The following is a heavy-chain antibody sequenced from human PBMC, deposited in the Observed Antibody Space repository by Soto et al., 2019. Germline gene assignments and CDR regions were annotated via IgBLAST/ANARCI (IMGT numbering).Heavy chain of an antibody. CDR1: GCAVSGFY. CDR3: VRIPVSPTHGMDV. J-gene: IGHJ6*02. D-gene: IGHD4-4*01. CDR2: SYMSGRT. V-gene: IGHV4-4*07. Sequence: PSETLSLTCAVSGCAVSGFYWGWVRQPAGKGLEWIGRSYMSGRTNYNPSLETRVTMSVDTSKNQFSLRLRSVTAADTAIYYCVRIPVSPTHGMDVRGQGTKVT.